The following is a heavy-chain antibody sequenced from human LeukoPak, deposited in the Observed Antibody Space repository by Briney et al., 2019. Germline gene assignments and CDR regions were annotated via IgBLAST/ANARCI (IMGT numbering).Heavy chain of an antibody. D-gene: IGHD6-13*01. V-gene: IGHV1-8*01. Sequence: GASVKVSCKASGYTFTSYDINWVRQAAGQGLEWMGWMNPNSDNTGYAQKFQGRVTITRNTSISTAYMELSSLRSEDTAVYYCCLSPGIAADWGQGTLVTVSS. CDR1: GYTFTSYD. CDR2: MNPNSDNT. J-gene: IGHJ4*02. CDR3: CLSPGIAAD.